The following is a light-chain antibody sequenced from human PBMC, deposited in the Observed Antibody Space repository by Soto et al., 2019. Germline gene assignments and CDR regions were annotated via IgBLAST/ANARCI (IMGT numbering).Light chain of an antibody. CDR3: QQSYNPQHT. CDR2: AAS. J-gene: IGKJ4*01. CDR1: QSISTY. V-gene: IGKV1-39*01. Sequence: DIPMTQSPSSLSASIGDRVTITCRSSQSISTYLNWYQQKPGKAPKLLIYAASSLQSGVPSRFRGSGSGTDFTLSISDLQPEDCATYYCQQSYNPQHTFGGGTKVEIK.